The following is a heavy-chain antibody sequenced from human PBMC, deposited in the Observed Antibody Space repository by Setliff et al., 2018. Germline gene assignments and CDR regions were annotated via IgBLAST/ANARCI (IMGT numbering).Heavy chain of an antibody. J-gene: IGHJ1*01. CDR2: ISGSGSTI. CDR3: ARDASGSYGTEYFQH. V-gene: IGHV3-48*03. Sequence: GGSLRLSCAASGLTFSSEAMTWVRQAPGKGLEWISYISGSGSTIYYADSVKGRFTISKDNAKNSLYLQMNNLRAEDTALYFCARDASGSYGTEYFQHWGQGTLVTVSS. CDR1: GLTFSSEA. D-gene: IGHD1-26*01.